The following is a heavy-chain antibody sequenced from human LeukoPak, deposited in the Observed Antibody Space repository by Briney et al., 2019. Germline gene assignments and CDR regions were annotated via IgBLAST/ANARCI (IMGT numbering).Heavy chain of an antibody. D-gene: IGHD6-6*01. CDR3: ARGAPSSSHGYYFDY. Sequence: SETLSLTCAVYGGSFSGYYWSWIRQPPGKGLEWIGEINHSGSTNYNPSLKSRVTISVDTSKNQFSLKLSSVTAAGTAVYYCARGAPSSSHGYYFDYWGQGTLVTVSS. J-gene: IGHJ4*02. CDR2: INHSGST. CDR1: GGSFSGYY. V-gene: IGHV4-34*01.